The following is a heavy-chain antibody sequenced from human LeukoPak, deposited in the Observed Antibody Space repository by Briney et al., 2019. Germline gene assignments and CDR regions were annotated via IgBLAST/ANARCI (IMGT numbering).Heavy chain of an antibody. CDR2: IKEDGSEK. J-gene: IGHJ4*02. Sequence: PGGSLRLSCAVSGFTFNSYWMSWVRQAPGKGLEWVANIKEDGSEKYYVDSVKGRFTISRDNAKNSLYLQMNSLRAEDTAIYYCARDEGYYFDSWGQGTQVTVSS. V-gene: IGHV3-7*01. CDR1: GFTFNSYW. CDR3: ARDEGYYFDS.